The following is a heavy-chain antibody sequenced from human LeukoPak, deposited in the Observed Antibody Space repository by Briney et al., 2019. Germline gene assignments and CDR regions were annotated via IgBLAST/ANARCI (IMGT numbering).Heavy chain of an antibody. CDR1: GGSISSYY. V-gene: IGHV4-34*01. CDR2: INHSGST. D-gene: IGHD5-18*01. Sequence: SETLSLTCTVSGGSISSYYWSWIRQPPGKGLEWIGEINHSGSTNYNPSLKSRVTISVDTSKNQFSLKLSSVTAADTAVYYCARGGRGTAMVSWGQGTLVTVSS. J-gene: IGHJ4*02. CDR3: ARGGRGTAMVS.